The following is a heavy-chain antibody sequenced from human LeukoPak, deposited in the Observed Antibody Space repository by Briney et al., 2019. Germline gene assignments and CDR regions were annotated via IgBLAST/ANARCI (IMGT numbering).Heavy chain of an antibody. CDR1: GYTLTELS. D-gene: IGHD3-10*01. CDR3: ATEVASGAYYYYYYMDV. J-gene: IGHJ6*03. CDR2: FDPEDGET. V-gene: IGHV1-24*01. Sequence: ASVKVSCKVSGYTLTELSMHWVRQAPGKGLEWMGGFDPEDGETIYAQKFQGRVTMTEDTSTDTAYMELSSLRSEDTAVYYCATEVASGAYYYYYYMDVWGKGTTVTVSS.